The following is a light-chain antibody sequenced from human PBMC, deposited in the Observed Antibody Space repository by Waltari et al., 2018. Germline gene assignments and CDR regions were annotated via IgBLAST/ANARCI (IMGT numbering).Light chain of an antibody. J-gene: IGKJ1*01. CDR2: MGS. CDR1: QNLLHSNGYNY. CDR3: MQPLQTPGT. Sequence: DFVMTQSPLSLPVTPGEPASISCRSRQNLLHSNGYNYLDWYLQQPGQSPKLLIYMGSNRASGVPDRFSGSGAGTDFTLKISRVEAEDVGVYYCMQPLQTPGTFGQGTKVEIK. V-gene: IGKV2-28*01.